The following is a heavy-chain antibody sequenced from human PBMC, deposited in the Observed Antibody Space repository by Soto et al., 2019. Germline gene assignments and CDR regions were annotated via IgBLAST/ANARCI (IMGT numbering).Heavy chain of an antibody. D-gene: IGHD2-15*01. V-gene: IGHV1-46*03. CDR1: GYTFTSYY. CDR2: INPSGGST. Sequence: AXVKVSCKASGYTFTSYYMHWVRQAPGQGLEWMGIINPSGGSTSYAQKFQGRVTMTRDTSTSTVYMELSSLRSEDTAVYYCARGGGYYNYYYYMDVWGKGTTVTVSS. CDR3: ARGGGYYNYYYYMDV. J-gene: IGHJ6*03.